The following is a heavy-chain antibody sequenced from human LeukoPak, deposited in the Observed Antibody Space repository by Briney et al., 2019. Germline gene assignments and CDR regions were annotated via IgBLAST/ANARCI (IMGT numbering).Heavy chain of an antibody. V-gene: IGHV3-43*01. Sequence: GGSLRLSCAASGFTFSSYSMNWVRQTPGKGLEWVSIISWDGGSTYYADSVKGRFTISRDNSKNSLYLQMNSLRTEDTALYYCVKDLGAYYDNSGHRPYYFDNWGQGTLVIVSS. D-gene: IGHD3-22*01. CDR3: VKDLGAYYDNSGHRPYYFDN. CDR2: ISWDGGST. CDR1: GFTFSSYS. J-gene: IGHJ4*02.